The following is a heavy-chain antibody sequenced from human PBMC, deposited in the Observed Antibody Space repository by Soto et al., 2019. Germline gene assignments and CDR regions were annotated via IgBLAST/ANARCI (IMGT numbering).Heavy chain of an antibody. CDR1: GYTLTELS. J-gene: IGHJ4*02. Sequence: GASVKVSCKVSGYTLTELSMHWVRQAPGKGLEWMGGFDPEDGETIYAQKFQGRVTMTEDTSTDTAYMELSSLRSEDTAVYYCATAGHSSYDYIWGSYFGYWGQGTLVTVSS. D-gene: IGHD3-16*01. CDR2: FDPEDGET. CDR3: ATAGHSSYDYIWGSYFGY. V-gene: IGHV1-24*01.